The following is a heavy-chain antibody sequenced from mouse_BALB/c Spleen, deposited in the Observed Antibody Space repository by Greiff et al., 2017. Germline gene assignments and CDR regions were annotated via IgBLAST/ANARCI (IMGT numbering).Heavy chain of an antibody. D-gene: IGHD2-14*01. CDR1: GDSITSGY. V-gene: IGHV3-8*02. CDR2: ISYSGST. Sequence: EVKLMESGPSLVKPSQTLSLTCSVTGDSITSGYWNWIRKFPGNKLEYMGYISYSGSTYYNPSLKSRISITRDTSKNQYYLQLNSVTTEDTATYYCARSRYDGRAWFAYWGQGTLVTVSA. J-gene: IGHJ3*01. CDR3: ARSRYDGRAWFAY.